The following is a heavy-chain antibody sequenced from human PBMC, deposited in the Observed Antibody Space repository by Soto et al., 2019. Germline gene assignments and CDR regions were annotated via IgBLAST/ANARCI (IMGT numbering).Heavy chain of an antibody. CDR2: IYYSGST. CDR3: ARHLTVVTDAFDI. D-gene: IGHD2-15*01. V-gene: IGHV4-39*01. Sequence: SETLSLTCTVSGGSISSSSYYWGWIRQPPGKGLEWIGSIYYSGSTYYNPSLKSRVTISVDTSKNQFSLKLGSVTAADTAVYYCARHLTVVTDAFDIWGQGTMVTVSS. J-gene: IGHJ3*02. CDR1: GGSISSSSYY.